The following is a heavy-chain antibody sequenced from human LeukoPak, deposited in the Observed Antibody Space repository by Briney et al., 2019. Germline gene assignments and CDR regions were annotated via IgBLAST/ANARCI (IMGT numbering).Heavy chain of an antibody. V-gene: IGHV4-61*01. CDR3: ARHKGYGFDY. J-gene: IGHJ4*02. CDR1: GVSVSSGSYY. CDR2: IYASGAT. Sequence: PSETLSLTCTVSGVSVSSGSYYWTWIRQPPGKGLEWIGYIYASGATDYNPSLRSRVSLSVDTSKNQFSLKLSSVTAADTAVYYCARHKGYGFDYWGQGTLVTVSS. D-gene: IGHD5-18*01.